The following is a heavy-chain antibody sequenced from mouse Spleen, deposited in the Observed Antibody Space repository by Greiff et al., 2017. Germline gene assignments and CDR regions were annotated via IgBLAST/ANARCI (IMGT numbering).Heavy chain of an antibody. J-gene: IGHJ2*01. V-gene: IGHV1-64*01. CDR3: ARRYYDYLDY. CDR1: GYTFTSYW. Sequence: LVESGTVLARPGASVKMSCKASGYTFTSYWMHWVKPRPGQGLEWIGMIHPNSGSSNYNEKFKSKATLTVDKSSSTAYMQLSSLTSEDSAVYYCARRYYDYLDYWGQGTTLTVSS. D-gene: IGHD2-4*01. CDR2: IHPNSGSS.